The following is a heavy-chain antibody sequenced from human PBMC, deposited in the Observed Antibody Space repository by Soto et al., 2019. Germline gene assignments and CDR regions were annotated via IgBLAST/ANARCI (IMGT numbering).Heavy chain of an antibody. J-gene: IGHJ4*02. CDR3: GRVSGYGGFVDN. Sequence: EVYLVESGGGLVQPGVSLRLSCEAYGFMFRNYWMNWVRQAPGKGLQWVAKIKEDGSDKYYVDSVKGRFTISRDNAKNSHFLQMTSLRVEDTAVYYCGRVSGYGGFVDNWGQGTLVIVSS. D-gene: IGHD4-17*01. CDR2: IKEDGSDK. CDR1: GFMFRNYW. V-gene: IGHV3-7*03.